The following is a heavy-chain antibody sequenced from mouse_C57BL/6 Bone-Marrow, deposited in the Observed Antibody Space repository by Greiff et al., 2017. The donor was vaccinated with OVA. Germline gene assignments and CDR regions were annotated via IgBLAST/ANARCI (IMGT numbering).Heavy chain of an antibody. D-gene: IGHD2-12*01. V-gene: IGHV1-54*01. CDR3: ARRYEEEAYYYAMDY. CDR2: INPGSGGT. Sequence: VQLQQSGAELVRPGTSVKVSCKASGYAFTNYLIEWVKQRPGQGLEWIGVINPGSGGTNYNEKFKGKATLTADKSSSTAYMQLSSLTSEDSAVYFCARRYEEEAYYYAMDYWGQGASVTVAS. CDR1: GYAFTNYL. J-gene: IGHJ4*01.